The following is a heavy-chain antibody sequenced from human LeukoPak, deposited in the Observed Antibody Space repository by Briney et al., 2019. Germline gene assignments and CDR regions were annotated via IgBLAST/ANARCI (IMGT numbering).Heavy chain of an antibody. CDR2: IYYSGST. V-gene: IGHV4-39*01. D-gene: IGHD6-19*01. J-gene: IGHJ6*03. CDR3: ARLGSVFYYYYYMDV. Sequence: PSETLSLTCTVSGGSISSSSYYWGWIRQPPGKGLEWIGSIYYSGSTYYNPSLKSRVTISVDTSKNQFSLKLSSVTAADTAVYYCARLGSVFYYYYYMDVWGKGTTVTVSS. CDR1: GGSISSSSYY.